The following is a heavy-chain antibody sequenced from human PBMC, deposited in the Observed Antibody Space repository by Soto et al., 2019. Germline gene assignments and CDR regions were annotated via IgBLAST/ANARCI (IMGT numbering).Heavy chain of an antibody. CDR2: IKGDGSTT. CDR3: ERGAFNNYYVDY. CDR1: GFTFSTYW. J-gene: IGHJ4*02. V-gene: IGHV3-74*01. Sequence: EVQLVESGGDSVQPGGSLRLSCAASGFTFSTYWMHWVRQAPGEGLVWVSRIKGDGSTTSSADSVEGRFTISRDNAKNTLYLHMNRLRSDDTAVYYCERGAFNNYYVDYWGQGTLVTVSS. D-gene: IGHD3-3*02.